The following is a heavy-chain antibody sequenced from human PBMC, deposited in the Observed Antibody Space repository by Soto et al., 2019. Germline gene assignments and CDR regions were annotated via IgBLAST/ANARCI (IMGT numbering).Heavy chain of an antibody. Sequence: ASVKVSCKASGYTFINYHMHWVRQAPGQGFEWMGRISPKSGGTNYAQKLQGRVTMTTDTSTSTAYMELRSLRSDDTAVYYCARGEPIPYSSGWSISPQYNWFDPWGQGTLVTVSS. J-gene: IGHJ5*02. V-gene: IGHV1-18*01. CDR3: ARGEPIPYSSGWSISPQYNWFDP. D-gene: IGHD6-19*01. CDR2: ISPKSGGT. CDR1: GYTFINYH.